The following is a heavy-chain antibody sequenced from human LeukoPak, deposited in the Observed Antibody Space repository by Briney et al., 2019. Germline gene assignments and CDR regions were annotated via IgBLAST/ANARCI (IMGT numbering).Heavy chain of an antibody. CDR3: ARGVKGYSYGFVHY. CDR1: GYTFTGYY. CDR2: INPNSGGT. Sequence: ASVKVSCKASGYTFTGYYIHWVRQAPGQGLEWMGWINPNSGGTNYAQKFQGRVTMTRDTSISTAYMELSRLRSDDTAVYYCARGVKGYSYGFVHYWGQGTLVTVSS. J-gene: IGHJ4*02. V-gene: IGHV1-2*02. D-gene: IGHD5-18*01.